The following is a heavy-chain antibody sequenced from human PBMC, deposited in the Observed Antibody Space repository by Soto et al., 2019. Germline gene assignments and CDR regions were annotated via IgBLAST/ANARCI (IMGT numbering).Heavy chain of an antibody. D-gene: IGHD3-10*01. CDR3: AVTYGSGSVIFDY. CDR1: GYNFTSYD. J-gene: IGHJ4*02. V-gene: IGHV1-8*01. Sequence: QVQLVQSGAEVKKPGASVKVSFKTSGYNFTSYDINWVRKATGQGVEWMGLMNPNSGNTGYAEKFQGRVTMTRNTSISTAYMELSSLRSEVTAVYYCAVTYGSGSVIFDYWGQGTLVTVSS. CDR2: MNPNSGNT.